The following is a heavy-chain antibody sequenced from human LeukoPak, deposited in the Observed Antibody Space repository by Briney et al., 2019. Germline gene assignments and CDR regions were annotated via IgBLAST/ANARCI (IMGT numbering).Heavy chain of an antibody. Sequence: GGSLRLSCAASGFTFSSYSMNWVRQAPGKGLEWVSSISSSSSYIYYADSVKGRFTISRDNAKNSLYLQMNSLRAEDTAVYYCARASPTVTTGFDYWGQGTLVTVSS. CDR3: ARASPTVTTGFDY. J-gene: IGHJ4*02. CDR2: ISSSSSYI. CDR1: GFTFSSYS. V-gene: IGHV3-21*01. D-gene: IGHD4-11*01.